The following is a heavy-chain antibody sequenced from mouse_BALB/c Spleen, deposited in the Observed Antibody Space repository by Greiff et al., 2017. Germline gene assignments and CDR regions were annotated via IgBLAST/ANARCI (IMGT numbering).Heavy chain of an antibody. CDR3: ARPGYDHYAMDY. CDR1: GFDFSRYW. CDR2: INPDSSTI. D-gene: IGHD2-3*01. Sequence: EVKLLESGGGLVQPGGSLKLSCAASGFDFSRYWMSWVRQAPGKGLEWIGEINPDSSTINYTPSLKDKFIISRDNAKNTLYLQMSKVRSEDTALYYCARPGYDHYAMDYWGQGTSVTVSS. V-gene: IGHV4-1*02. J-gene: IGHJ4*01.